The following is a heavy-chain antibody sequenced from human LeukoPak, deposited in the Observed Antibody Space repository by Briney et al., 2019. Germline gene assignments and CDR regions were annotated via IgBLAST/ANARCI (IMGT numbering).Heavy chain of an antibody. CDR3: ARELFGSGSCPDY. D-gene: IGHD3-10*01. CDR2: VWHDGSNR. CDR1: GFTFSSYA. J-gene: IGHJ4*02. Sequence: GGSLRLSCTAPGFTFSSYAIHWIGQAPGKGLEWVALVWHDGSNRYYSEAVKGRFTISRDNSKNTVYLQINSLRAEDTAVYYCARELFGSGSCPDYWGQGTRVTVSS. V-gene: IGHV3-33*01.